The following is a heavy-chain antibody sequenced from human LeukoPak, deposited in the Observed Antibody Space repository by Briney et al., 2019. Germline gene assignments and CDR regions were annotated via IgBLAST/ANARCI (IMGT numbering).Heavy chain of an antibody. CDR2: ISGSGQTT. CDR1: VSNFS. V-gene: IGHV3-23*01. CDR3: AKMGGRVWYKVPET. Sequence: GGSLRLSCTASVSNFSVAWVRQAPGMGLEWVSSISGSGQTTYYADFVRGRFTISRDSSKNTVYLQMSGLRVEDTALYYCAKMGGRVWYKVPETWGQGTLVTVSS. D-gene: IGHD6-19*01. J-gene: IGHJ5*02.